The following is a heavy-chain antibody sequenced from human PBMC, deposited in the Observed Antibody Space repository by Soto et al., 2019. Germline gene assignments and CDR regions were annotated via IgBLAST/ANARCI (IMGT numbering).Heavy chain of an antibody. J-gene: IGHJ6*03. D-gene: IGHD3-10*01. CDR2: ISWNSGSI. V-gene: IGHV3-9*01. Sequence: DVQLVESGGGLVQPGRSLRLSCAASGFTFDDYARHWVRQAPGKGLEWVSGISWNSGSIGYADSVKGRFTISRDNAKNTLYLQMNSLRAEDTALYYCAKDKYYGSGSYQDYYYMDVWGKGTTVTVSS. CDR1: GFTFDDYA. CDR3: AKDKYYGSGSYQDYYYMDV.